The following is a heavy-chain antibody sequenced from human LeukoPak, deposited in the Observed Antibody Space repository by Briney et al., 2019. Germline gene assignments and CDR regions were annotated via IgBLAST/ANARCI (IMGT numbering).Heavy chain of an antibody. Sequence: ASVKVSCKASGYTFTSYDINWVRQATGQGLEWMGWMNPNSGNTGYAQKFQGRVTMTRNTSISTAYMELSSLRSEDTAVYYCARVPIAARRAYYYYMDVWGKGTTVTVSS. CDR2: MNPNSGNT. D-gene: IGHD6-6*01. J-gene: IGHJ6*03. CDR3: ARVPIAARRAYYYYMDV. V-gene: IGHV1-8*01. CDR1: GYTFTSYD.